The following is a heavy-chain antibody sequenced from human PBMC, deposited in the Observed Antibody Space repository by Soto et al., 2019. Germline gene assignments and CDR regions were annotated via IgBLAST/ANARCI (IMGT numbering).Heavy chain of an antibody. J-gene: IGHJ6*02. CDR3: VKDRGGFYGMDV. CDR1: GFTFDDYV. CDR2: ISWNSGSI. Sequence: GGSLRLSCVASGFTFDDYVMHWVRQAPGKGLEWVSGISWNSGSINYADSAKGRFTISRDNAKNSLYLHMNSLRAEDTALYYCVKDRGGFYGMDVWGQGTTVTVSS. V-gene: IGHV3-9*01.